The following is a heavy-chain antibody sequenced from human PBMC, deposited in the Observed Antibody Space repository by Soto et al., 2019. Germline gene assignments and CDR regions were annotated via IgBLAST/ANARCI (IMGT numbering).Heavy chain of an antibody. V-gene: IGHV3-30-3*01. CDR1: GFTFSSYA. Sequence: LRLSCAASGFTFSSYAMHWVRQAPGKGLEWVAVISYDGSNKYYADSVKGRFTISRDNSKNTLYLQMNSLRAEDTAVYYCARDRRLTDYYDSSGSESFDIWGQGTMVTVSS. J-gene: IGHJ3*02. CDR2: ISYDGSNK. CDR3: ARDRRLTDYYDSSGSESFDI. D-gene: IGHD3-22*01.